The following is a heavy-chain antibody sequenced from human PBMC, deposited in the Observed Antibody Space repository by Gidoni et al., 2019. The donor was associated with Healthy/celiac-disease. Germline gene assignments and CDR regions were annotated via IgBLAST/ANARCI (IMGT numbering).Heavy chain of an antibody. CDR3: ARVPDSSSSSSYGYGFDY. J-gene: IGHJ4*02. V-gene: IGHV3-21*01. CDR2: ISSSSSYI. Sequence: EVQLVESGGGLVKPGGSLRLSCAASGFTFSSYSMNWVRQAPGKGLEWVSSISSSSSYIYYADSVKGRFTISRDNAKNSLYLQMNSLRAEDTAVYYCARVPDSSSSSSYGYGFDYWGQGTLVTVSS. CDR1: GFTFSSYS. D-gene: IGHD6-6*01.